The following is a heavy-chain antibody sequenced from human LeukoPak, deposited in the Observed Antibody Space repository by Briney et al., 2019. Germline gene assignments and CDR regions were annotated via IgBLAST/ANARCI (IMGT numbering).Heavy chain of an antibody. CDR3: ARSVYDSSGYYYAYLDY. D-gene: IGHD3-22*01. CDR1: GGSISSGGYY. CDR2: INHSGST. V-gene: IGHV4-39*07. Sequence: PSETLSLTCTVSGGSISSGGYYWSWIRQHPGKGLEWIGEINHSGSTNYNPSLKSRVTISVDTSKNQFSLKLSSVTAADTAVYYCARSVYDSSGYYYAYLDYWGQGTLVTVSS. J-gene: IGHJ4*02.